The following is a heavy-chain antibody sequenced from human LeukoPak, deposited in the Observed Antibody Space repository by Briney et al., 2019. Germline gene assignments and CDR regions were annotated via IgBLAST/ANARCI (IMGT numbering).Heavy chain of an antibody. V-gene: IGHV4-39*07. CDR1: GGSISSSSYY. D-gene: IGHD3-3*01. J-gene: IGHJ4*02. CDR3: ASFPKAGGYAFWDY. CDR2: IYHSGST. Sequence: SETLSLTCTVSGGSISSSSYYWGWIRQPPGKGLEWIGEIYHSGSTNYNPSLKSRVTISVDKSKNQFSLKLSSVTAADTAVYYCASFPKAGGYAFWDYWGQGTLVTVSS.